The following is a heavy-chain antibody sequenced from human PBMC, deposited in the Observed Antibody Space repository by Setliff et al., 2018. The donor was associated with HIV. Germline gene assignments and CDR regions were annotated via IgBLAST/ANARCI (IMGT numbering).Heavy chain of an antibody. CDR1: SASISSPGYY. V-gene: IGHV4-39*07. CDR2: VYNSGIT. D-gene: IGHD4-17*01. J-gene: IGHJ5*02. Sequence: SETLSLTCTVSSASISSPGYYWGGIRQPPGKGLEWIGSVYNSGITFTNPSLKSRVSISVDPSKNQFSLNLRSVTAADTAVYYCARDIWAYGLMGSWGQGTGHRLL. CDR3: ARDIWAYGLMGS.